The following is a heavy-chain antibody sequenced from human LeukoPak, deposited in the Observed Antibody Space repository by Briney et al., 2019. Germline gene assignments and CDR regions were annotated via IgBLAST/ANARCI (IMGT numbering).Heavy chain of an antibody. CDR1: GYTFTSYY. CDR2: INPSGGST. J-gene: IGHJ6*03. V-gene: IGHV1-46*01. CDR3: ARGTSGWYIYYYYYMDV. D-gene: IGHD6-19*01. Sequence: GASVKVSCKASGYTFTSYYMHWVRQAPGQGLEWMGIINPSGGSTSYAQKFQGRVTMTRDMSTSTVYMELSSLRSEDTAVYYCARGTSGWYIYYYYYMDVWGKGTTVTVSS.